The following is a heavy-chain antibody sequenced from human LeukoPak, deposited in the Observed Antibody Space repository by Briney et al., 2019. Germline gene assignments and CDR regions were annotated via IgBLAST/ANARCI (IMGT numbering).Heavy chain of an antibody. CDR3: ARIGKQLNWFDP. D-gene: IGHD6-13*01. J-gene: IGHJ5*02. V-gene: IGHV4-38-2*02. CDR2: IYHSGNS. Sequence: SETLSLTCTVSGYSISSDYYWGWIRQPPGKGLEWIGIIYHSGNSYYNPSLRSRVTISVDTSKNQFSLKLSSDDTAVYYCARIGKQLNWFDPWGQGTLVTVSS. CDR1: GYSISSDYY.